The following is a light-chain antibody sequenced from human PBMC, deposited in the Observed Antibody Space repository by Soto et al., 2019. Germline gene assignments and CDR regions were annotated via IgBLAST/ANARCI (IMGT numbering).Light chain of an antibody. Sequence: SYELTQPLSVSVSLRQTASITCGGNNIGSKSVYWYQQKPGQAPVLVIFRDSNRPSGIPERFSGSNSGNTATLTIIRAQAGDEADYYCQVWYSSTAVFGTGTKLTVL. J-gene: IGLJ1*01. V-gene: IGLV3-9*01. CDR1: NIGSKS. CDR3: QVWYSSTAV. CDR2: RDS.